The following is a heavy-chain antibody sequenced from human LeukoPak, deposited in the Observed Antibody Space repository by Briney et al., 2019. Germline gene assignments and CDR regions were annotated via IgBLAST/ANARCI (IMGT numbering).Heavy chain of an antibody. V-gene: IGHV1-8*01. CDR2: MNPNSGNT. D-gene: IGHD3-9*01. Sequence: ASVKVSCKASGYTFTSYDINWVRQATGQGLEWMGWMNPNSGNTGYAQKFQGRVTMTRNTSISTAYMELSSLRSEDTAVYYCARAPHSYYDILTGYYNLDYWGQGTLVTVSS. CDR3: ARAPHSYYDILTGYYNLDY. J-gene: IGHJ4*02. CDR1: GYTFTSYD.